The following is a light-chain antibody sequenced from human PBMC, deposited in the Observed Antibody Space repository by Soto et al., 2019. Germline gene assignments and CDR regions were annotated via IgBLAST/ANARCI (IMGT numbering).Light chain of an antibody. Sequence: QSALTQPASVSGSPGQSITISCTGTSSDVGGYNYVSWYQQHPGKAPKLMIYEVSNRPSGVSHRFSGSKSDNTASLTISGLQAEDEADYYCSSYTSSSTPWVFGTGTKVTVL. J-gene: IGLJ1*01. CDR2: EVS. CDR3: SSYTSSSTPWV. CDR1: SSDVGGYNY. V-gene: IGLV2-14*01.